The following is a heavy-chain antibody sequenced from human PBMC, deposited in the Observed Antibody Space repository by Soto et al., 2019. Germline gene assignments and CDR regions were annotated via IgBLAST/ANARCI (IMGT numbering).Heavy chain of an antibody. J-gene: IGHJ5*02. Sequence: SETLSLTCTVSGGSISSYYWSWIRQPPGKGLEWIGYIYYSGSTNYNPSLKSRVTISVDTSKNQFSLKLSSVTAADTAVYYCVRERYSRDRFWFDPWGQGTLVTVSS. D-gene: IGHD6-13*01. V-gene: IGHV4-59*01. CDR1: GGSISSYY. CDR3: VRERYSRDRFWFDP. CDR2: IYYSGST.